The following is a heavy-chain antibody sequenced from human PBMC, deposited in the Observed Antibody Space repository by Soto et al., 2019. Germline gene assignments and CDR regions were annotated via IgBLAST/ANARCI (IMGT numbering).Heavy chain of an antibody. CDR1: GFSLSTSGMC. D-gene: IGHD3-16*02. Sequence: GSGPTLVNPTQTLTLTCTFSGFSLSTSGMCVSWIRQPPGKALEWLARIDWDDDKCYNTSLATRLSIFKDTSKNQQVLIMTKMENVQTAPACCARVFPGNTQKPAQSVYRLDVSGRSSTVTVSS. CDR2: IDWDDDK. CDR3: ARVFPGNTQKPAQSVYRLDV. J-gene: IGHJ6*02. V-gene: IGHV2-70*11.